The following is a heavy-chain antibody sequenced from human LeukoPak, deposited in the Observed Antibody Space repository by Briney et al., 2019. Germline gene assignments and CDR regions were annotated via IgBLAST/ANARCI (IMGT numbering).Heavy chain of an antibody. CDR1: GYTFTSYG. Sequence: GASVKVSCKASGYTFTSYGISWVRQAPQEGLEWMGCISAYNGNTNYAQKLQGRVTMTTDTSTSTAYMELRSLRSDDTAVYYCARLIAVAGSDAFDIWGQGTMVTVSS. V-gene: IGHV1-18*01. J-gene: IGHJ3*02. CDR3: ARLIAVAGSDAFDI. D-gene: IGHD6-19*01. CDR2: ISAYNGNT.